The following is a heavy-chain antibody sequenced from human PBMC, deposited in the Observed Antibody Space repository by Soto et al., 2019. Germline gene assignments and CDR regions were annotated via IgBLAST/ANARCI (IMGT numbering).Heavy chain of an antibody. D-gene: IGHD6-13*01. CDR1: GFTFSSYG. J-gene: IGHJ4*02. Sequence: QVQLVESGGGVVQPGRSLRLSCAASGFTFSSYGMHWVRQAPGKGLEWVAVISYDGSNKYYADSVKGRFTISRDNSKNTQYLQMNSLRAEDSAVYYSAKDLAAAGTVGYWGQGSLVTVSS. CDR2: ISYDGSNK. V-gene: IGHV3-30*18. CDR3: AKDLAAAGTVGY.